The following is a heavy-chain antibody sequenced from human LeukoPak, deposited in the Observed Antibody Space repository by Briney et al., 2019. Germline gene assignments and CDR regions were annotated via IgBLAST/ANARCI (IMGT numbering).Heavy chain of an antibody. CDR1: GYTFTDYF. CDR2: INPNSGAT. CDR3: ARDLGLHGTSISGPSDY. V-gene: IGHV1-2*02. Sequence: ASVKVSCKASGYTFTDYFMHWVRQAPGQGLEWMGWINPNSGATNYAQQFQGRVTMTRDRSISTMFMELSRLTSDDTALYYCARDLGLHGTSISGPSDYWGQGTLVTVSS. D-gene: IGHD2-2*01. J-gene: IGHJ4*02.